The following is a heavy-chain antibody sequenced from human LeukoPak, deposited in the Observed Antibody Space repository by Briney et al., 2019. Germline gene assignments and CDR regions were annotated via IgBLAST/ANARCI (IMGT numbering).Heavy chain of an antibody. Sequence: PSETLSLTCAVSGGSISSGGYSWSWIRQPPGKGLEWIGYIYHSGSTYYNPSLKSRVTISVDRSKNQFSLKLSSVTAADTAVYYCARSDYYDSSGYYRRGAFDIWGQGTMVTVSS. J-gene: IGHJ3*02. CDR1: GGSISSGGYS. V-gene: IGHV4-30-2*01. D-gene: IGHD3-22*01. CDR2: IYHSGST. CDR3: ARSDYYDSSGYYRRGAFDI.